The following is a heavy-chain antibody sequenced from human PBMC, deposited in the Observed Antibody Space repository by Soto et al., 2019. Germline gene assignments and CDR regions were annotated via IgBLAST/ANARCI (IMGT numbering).Heavy chain of an antibody. CDR1: GFTFSSYG. CDR3: AKGARAFDI. J-gene: IGHJ3*02. CDR2: ISYDGSNK. V-gene: IGHV3-30*18. Sequence: LRLSCAASGFTFSSYGMHWVRQAPGKGLEWVAVISYDGSNKYYADSVKGRFTISRDNSKNTLYLQMNSLRAEDTAVYYCAKGARAFDIWGQGKMVTVSS.